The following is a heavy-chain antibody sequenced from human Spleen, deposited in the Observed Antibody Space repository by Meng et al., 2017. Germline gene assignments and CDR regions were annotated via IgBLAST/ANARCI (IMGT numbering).Heavy chain of an antibody. CDR3: ARDEDISAAGKLFGDY. CDR2: INPKSGDT. CDR1: GYPFNSYG. Sequence: ASVKVSCKASGYPFNSYGITWVRQAPGQGLEWMGRINPKSGDTHYAQKFQARVTMTGDTSISTAYMELSGLRSGDTAMYYCARDEDISAAGKLFGDYWGQGTLVTVSS. J-gene: IGHJ4*02. D-gene: IGHD6-25*01. V-gene: IGHV1-2*06.